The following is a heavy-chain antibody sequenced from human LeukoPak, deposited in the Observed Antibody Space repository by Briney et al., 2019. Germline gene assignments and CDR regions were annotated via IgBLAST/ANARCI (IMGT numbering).Heavy chain of an antibody. CDR1: GFTFSSYG. J-gene: IGHJ4*02. Sequence: GRSLRLSCAASGFTFSSYGMHWVRQAPGKGLEWVAVISYDGSNKYYTDSVKGRFTISRDNSKNTLYLQMNSLRAEDTAIYYCAKDGRVAAAAYYFDYWGQGTLATVSS. CDR2: ISYDGSNK. V-gene: IGHV3-30*18. D-gene: IGHD6-13*01. CDR3: AKDGRVAAAAYYFDY.